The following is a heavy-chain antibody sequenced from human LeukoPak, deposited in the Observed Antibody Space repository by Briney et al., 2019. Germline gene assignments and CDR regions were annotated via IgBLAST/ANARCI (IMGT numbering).Heavy chain of an antibody. D-gene: IGHD6-19*01. CDR2: IYSGGST. J-gene: IGHJ4*02. Sequence: GGSLRLSCAASGFTVSSNYMSWVRQAPGKGLEWVSVIYSGGSTYYADSVKGRFTISRDNSKNTLYLQMNSLRAEDTAVYYCARGGAYSSGWAWEDYWGQGTLVTVSS. CDR3: ARGGAYSSGWAWEDY. V-gene: IGHV3-53*01. CDR1: GFTVSSNY.